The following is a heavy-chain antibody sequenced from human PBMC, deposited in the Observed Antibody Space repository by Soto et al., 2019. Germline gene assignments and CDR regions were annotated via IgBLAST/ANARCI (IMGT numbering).Heavy chain of an antibody. CDR3: ARGTSSGWYGYSYGMDV. V-gene: IGHV6-1*01. CDR1: EDSVSSNSAA. CDR2: TYYRSKWYN. D-gene: IGHD6-19*01. Sequence: SQTLSLTCAISEDSVSSNSAAWNWIRQSPSRGLEWLGRTYYRSKWYNDYAVSVKSRITINPDTSKNQFSLQLNSVTPEDTAVYYCARGTSSGWYGYSYGMDVWGQGIMVTVSS. J-gene: IGHJ6*02.